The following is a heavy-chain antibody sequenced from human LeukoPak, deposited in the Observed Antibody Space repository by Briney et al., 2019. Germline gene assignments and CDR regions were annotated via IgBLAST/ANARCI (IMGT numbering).Heavy chain of an antibody. J-gene: IGHJ4*02. CDR3: ARGLYYDFWNDEYYFDY. V-gene: IGHV4-4*07. CDR2: IYTSGST. CDR1: GGSISSYY. Sequence: SETLSLTCTVSGGSISSYYWSWIRQPAGKGLEWIGRIYTSGSTNYNPSLKSRVTMSVDTSKNQFSLKLSSVTAADTAVYYCARGLYYDFWNDEYYFDYWGQGTLVTASS. D-gene: IGHD3-3*01.